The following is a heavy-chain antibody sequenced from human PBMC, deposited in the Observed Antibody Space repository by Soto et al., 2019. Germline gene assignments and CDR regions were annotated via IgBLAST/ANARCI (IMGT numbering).Heavy chain of an antibody. D-gene: IGHD5-12*01. CDR2: IYYSGNT. J-gene: IGHJ5*02. V-gene: IGHV4-59*01. CDR1: GGSISSYY. Sequence: PSETLSLTCTVSGGSISSYYWSWIRQPPGKGLEWIGYIYYSGNTDYNPSLKSRVTMSVDTSKNQFSLKLTSVTAADTAVYFCVRESVGYSGHADPWGQGTPVTVSS. CDR3: VRESVGYSGHADP.